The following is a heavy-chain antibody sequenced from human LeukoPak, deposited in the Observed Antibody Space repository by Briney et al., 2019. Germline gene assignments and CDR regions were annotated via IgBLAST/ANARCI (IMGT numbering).Heavy chain of an antibody. CDR3: ATDLYCSGGSCYSTVGDY. D-gene: IGHD2-15*01. CDR2: IIPIFGTA. CDR1: GGTFSSYA. Sequence: SVKVSCKASGGTFSSYAISWVRQAPGQGLEWMGGIIPIFGTANYAQKFQGRVTITADESTSTAYMELSSLRSEDTAVYYCATDLYCSGGSCYSTVGDYWGQGTLVTVSS. V-gene: IGHV1-69*13. J-gene: IGHJ4*02.